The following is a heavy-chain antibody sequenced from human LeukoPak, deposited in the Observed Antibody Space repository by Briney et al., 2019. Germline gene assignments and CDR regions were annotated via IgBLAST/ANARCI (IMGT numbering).Heavy chain of an antibody. Sequence: PSQTLSLICTVSGDSVSSLNYYWAWIRQPAGKGLEWIGRVYSSGSTTCSPSLKSRVTISVDTSKNQVSLELRSVTAADTAVYYCARARKQDDNFYRGYYYMDVWGKGTTVTVSS. V-gene: IGHV4-61*02. CDR3: ARARKQDDNFYRGYYYMDV. CDR2: VYSSGST. CDR1: GDSVSSLNYY. J-gene: IGHJ6*03. D-gene: IGHD3-3*01.